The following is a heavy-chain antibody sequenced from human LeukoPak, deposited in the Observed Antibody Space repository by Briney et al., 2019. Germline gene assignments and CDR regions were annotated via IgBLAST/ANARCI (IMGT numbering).Heavy chain of an antibody. CDR2: ISSSSSYI. V-gene: IGHV3-21*06. J-gene: IGHJ4*02. Sequence: GGSLRLSCAASGFTFSNYGMNWVRQAPGKGLEWVSSISSSSSYIYYADSVKGRFTISRDNAKNLLYLQMNSLRAEDTAVYYCASLFCSSTSCYKGVDYWGQGTLVTVSS. CDR3: ASLFCSSTSCYKGVDY. D-gene: IGHD2-2*02. CDR1: GFTFSNYG.